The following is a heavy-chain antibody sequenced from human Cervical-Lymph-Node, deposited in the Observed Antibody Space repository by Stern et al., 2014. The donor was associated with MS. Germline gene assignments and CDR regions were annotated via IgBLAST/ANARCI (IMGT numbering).Heavy chain of an antibody. CDR1: GGTFSSSYA. V-gene: IGHV1-69*09. CDR3: ARGVVTNRAAATLHNLFEP. J-gene: IGHJ5*02. Sequence: QVQLVQSGAEVKKPGSSVNVSCKASGGTFSSSYAITWMRQAPGQGLEWMGRIIPMLGLPNYAQKFQGRVTITADPSTSTAYMELSSLRSEDTAVYYCARGVVTNRAAATLHNLFEPWGQGTLVTVSS. D-gene: IGHD2-15*01. CDR2: IIPMLGLP.